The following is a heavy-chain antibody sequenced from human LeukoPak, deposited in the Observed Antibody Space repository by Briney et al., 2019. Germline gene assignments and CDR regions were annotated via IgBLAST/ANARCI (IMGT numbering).Heavy chain of an antibody. Sequence: GGSLRLSCAASGFTFSSYAMSWVRQAPGKGLEWVSAISGSGGSTYYADSVKGRFTISRDNSKNRLDLQMNSLRPEDTAVYYCVRDFPENWQLVPLLDYWGQGTLVTVSS. D-gene: IGHD6-6*01. CDR1: GFTFSSYA. J-gene: IGHJ4*02. V-gene: IGHV3-23*01. CDR2: ISGSGGST. CDR3: VRDFPENWQLVPLLDY.